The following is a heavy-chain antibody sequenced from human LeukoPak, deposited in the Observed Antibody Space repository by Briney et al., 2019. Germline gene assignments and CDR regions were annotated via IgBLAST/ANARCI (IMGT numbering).Heavy chain of an antibody. CDR1: GFTFSSYW. D-gene: IGHD3-22*01. J-gene: IGHJ4*02. CDR3: AKPYDSSGFFDY. CDR2: IKQDGSEE. V-gene: IGHV3-7*03. Sequence: GGSLRLSCAASGFTFSSYWMSWVRQAPGKGLEWVANIKQDGSEEYYVDSVKGRFTISRDNAKNSLFLQMNSLRAEDTAVYYCAKPYDSSGFFDYWGQGTLVTVSS.